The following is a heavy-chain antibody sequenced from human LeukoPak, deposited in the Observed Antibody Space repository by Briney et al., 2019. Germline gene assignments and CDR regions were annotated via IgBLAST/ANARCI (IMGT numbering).Heavy chain of an antibody. CDR2: VHPNSGNT. V-gene: IGHV1-8*01. CDR3: ARGPRNDP. D-gene: IGHD1-14*01. CDR1: GYPFTTWE. Sequence: ASVKVFCKTSGYPFTTWEINWVRQAAGQGLEWMGWVHPNSGNTAYAQKFQGRVTMTRDTSISTAYMELGGLRFDDTAVYFCARGPRNDPWGQGTLVTVSS. J-gene: IGHJ5*02.